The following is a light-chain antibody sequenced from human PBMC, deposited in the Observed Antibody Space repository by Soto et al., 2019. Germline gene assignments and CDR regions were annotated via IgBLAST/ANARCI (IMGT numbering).Light chain of an antibody. Sequence: DIVMTQSPAILSVSPGERATLSCRARQSVETFLAWFQHKAGQAPRLLIFGASTRAAGVPARFSGGGSGTEFTLTIDSLRSEDFAVYFCQQYHAWPPGTFGGGTKVEIK. V-gene: IGKV3-15*01. CDR3: QQYHAWPPGT. J-gene: IGKJ4*01. CDR1: QSVETF. CDR2: GAS.